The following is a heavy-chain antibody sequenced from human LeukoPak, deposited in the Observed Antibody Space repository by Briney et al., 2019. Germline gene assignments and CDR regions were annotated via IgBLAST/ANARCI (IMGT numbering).Heavy chain of an antibody. J-gene: IGHJ4*02. CDR2: INHSGST. D-gene: IGHD5-18*01. Sequence: SETLSLTCAVYGGSFSSYYWSWIRQPPGKVLEWIGEINHSGSTNYNPSLKSRVTISVDTSKNQFSLKLSSVTAADTAVYYCAREGIQLWPSDYWGQGTLVTVSS. V-gene: IGHV4-34*01. CDR3: AREGIQLWPSDY. CDR1: GGSFSSYY.